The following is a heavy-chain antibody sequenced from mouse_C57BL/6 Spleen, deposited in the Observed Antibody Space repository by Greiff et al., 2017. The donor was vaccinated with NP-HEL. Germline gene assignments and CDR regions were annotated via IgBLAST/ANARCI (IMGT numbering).Heavy chain of an antibody. Sequence: EVKLQESGAELVKPGASVKLSCTASGFNIKDYYMHWVKQRTEQGLEWIGRIDPEDGETKYAQKFQGKATITADTSSNTAYLQLSILTSEDTAVYYCARGDDGYFPSFAYWGQGTLVTVSA. V-gene: IGHV14-2*01. CDR1: GFNIKDYY. D-gene: IGHD2-3*01. J-gene: IGHJ3*01. CDR2: IDPEDGET. CDR3: ARGDDGYFPSFAY.